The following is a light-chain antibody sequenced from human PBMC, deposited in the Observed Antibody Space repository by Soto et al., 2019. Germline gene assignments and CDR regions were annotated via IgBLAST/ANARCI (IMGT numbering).Light chain of an antibody. J-gene: IGKJ4*01. CDR3: QQYATSPLT. CDR1: QSVLTS. Sequence: EIVLTQSPGTLSLSPGERATLSCRASQSVLTSLAWYQQKPGQAPRLLIYDASSRATAIPDRFSGSGSGTDFTLTLSRLGTEDFAVYYCQQYATSPLTFGGGTKV. CDR2: DAS. V-gene: IGKV3-20*01.